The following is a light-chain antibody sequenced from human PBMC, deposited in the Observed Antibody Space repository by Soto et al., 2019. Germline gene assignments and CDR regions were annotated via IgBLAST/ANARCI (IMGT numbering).Light chain of an antibody. V-gene: IGKV3-15*01. CDR3: QQYNSWPPIT. Sequence: EIVRTQSPDTLYLSPGEGATLSCRASQSVRTKLAWYQQKAGQAPRLLIYGASTRATGIPDRFSGSGSGTELTLTISSLQSEDFAVYYCQQYNSWPPITFGQGTRLEIK. CDR2: GAS. CDR1: QSVRTK. J-gene: IGKJ5*01.